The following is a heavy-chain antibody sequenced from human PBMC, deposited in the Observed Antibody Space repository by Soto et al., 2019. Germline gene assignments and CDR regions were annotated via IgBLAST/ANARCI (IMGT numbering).Heavy chain of an antibody. D-gene: IGHD2-15*01. CDR2: IIPILGIA. V-gene: IGHV1-69*04. Sequence: SVKVSCKASGGTFSSYTISWVRQAPGQGLEWMGRIIPILGIANYAQKFQGRVTITADKSTSTAYMELSSLRSEDTAVYYCARDLPLGYCSGGSCYSPYYLDVWGKGTTVTVSS. J-gene: IGHJ6*03. CDR1: GGTFSSYT. CDR3: ARDLPLGYCSGGSCYSPYYLDV.